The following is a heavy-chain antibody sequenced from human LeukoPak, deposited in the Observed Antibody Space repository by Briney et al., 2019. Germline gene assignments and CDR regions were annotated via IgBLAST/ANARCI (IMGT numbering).Heavy chain of an antibody. CDR3: ASRLGELSFEDY. D-gene: IGHD3-16*02. V-gene: IGHV1-8*01. Sequence: ASVKVSCKASGYTFTSYDINWVRQATGQGLGWMGWMNPNSGNTGYAQKFQGRVTMTRNTSISTAYMELSSLRSEDTAVYYCASRLGELSFEDYWGQGTLVTVSS. CDR1: GYTFTSYD. CDR2: MNPNSGNT. J-gene: IGHJ4*02.